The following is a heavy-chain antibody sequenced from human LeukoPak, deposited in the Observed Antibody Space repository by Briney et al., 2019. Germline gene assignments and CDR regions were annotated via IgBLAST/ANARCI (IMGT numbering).Heavy chain of an antibody. V-gene: IGHV3-30*04. D-gene: IGHD6-13*01. CDR2: ISYDGSNK. Sequence: PGGSLRLSCAASGFTFSSYAMHWVRQAPGKGLEWVAVISYDGSNKYYADSVKGRFTISRDNSKNTLYLQMNSLRAEDTAVYYCASEGIAAAFDYWGQGTLVTV. CDR3: ASEGIAAAFDY. J-gene: IGHJ4*02. CDR1: GFTFSSYA.